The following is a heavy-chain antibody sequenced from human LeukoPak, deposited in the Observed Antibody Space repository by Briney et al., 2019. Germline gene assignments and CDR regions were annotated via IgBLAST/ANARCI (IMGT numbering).Heavy chain of an antibody. CDR2: IYYSGST. D-gene: IGHD2-15*01. J-gene: IGHJ5*02. CDR1: GGSISSYY. V-gene: IGHV4-59*01. CDR3: ARGGNCSGGTCYSDRGWFDP. Sequence: SETLSLTCTASGGSISSYYWSWIRQPPGKGLEWMGYIYYSGSTNYNPSLKSRVTISVDTSKNQFSLKLSSVAAADTAVYYCARGGNCSGGTCYSDRGWFDPWGQGTLVTVSS.